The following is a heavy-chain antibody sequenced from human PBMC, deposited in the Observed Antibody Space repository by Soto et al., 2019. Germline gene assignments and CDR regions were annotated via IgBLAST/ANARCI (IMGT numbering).Heavy chain of an antibody. D-gene: IGHD2-15*01. CDR2: INHSGST. J-gene: IGHJ5*02. CDR1: GGSFSGYY. Sequence: QVQLQQWGAGLLKPSETLSLTCAVYGGSFSGYYWSWIRQPPGKGLEWIGEINHSGSTNYNPSLKIRVTISVDTSKNQFSLKLSSVTAADTAVYYCARGCRYCSVRWFDPWGQGTLVTVSS. V-gene: IGHV4-34*01. CDR3: ARGCRYCSVRWFDP.